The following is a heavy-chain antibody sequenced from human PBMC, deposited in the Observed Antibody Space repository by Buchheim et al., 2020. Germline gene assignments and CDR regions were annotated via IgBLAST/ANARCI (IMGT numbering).Heavy chain of an antibody. Sequence: EVQLLESGGGLVQPGGSLRLSCAASGFTFSNYAMSWVRRAPGKGLEWVSTISGGGGSIHYADTVKGRFTISRDNSKNTLYLQMNSLRVEDTAVYYCAKGIEYSSSTPFDYWGQGTL. CDR2: ISGGGGSI. D-gene: IGHD6-6*01. CDR1: GFTFSNYA. CDR3: AKGIEYSSSTPFDY. V-gene: IGHV3-23*01. J-gene: IGHJ4*02.